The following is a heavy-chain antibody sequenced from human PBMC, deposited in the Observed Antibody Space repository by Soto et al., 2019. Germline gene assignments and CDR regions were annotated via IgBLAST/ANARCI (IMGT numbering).Heavy chain of an antibody. J-gene: IGHJ5*02. CDR3: ARSIQRGSRAGYNIGAGFDP. CDR2: IYPGDSDT. V-gene: IGHV5-51*01. CDR1: GYSFTSYW. Sequence: GESLKISCKGSGYSFTSYWIGWVRQMPGKGLEWMGIIYPGDSDTRYSPSFQGQVTISADKSISTAYLQWSSLKASDTAMYYCARSIQRGSRAGYNIGAGFDPWGQGTLITVPS. D-gene: IGHD5-12*01.